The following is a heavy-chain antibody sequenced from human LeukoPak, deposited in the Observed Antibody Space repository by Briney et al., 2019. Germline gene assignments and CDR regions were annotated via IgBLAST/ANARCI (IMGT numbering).Heavy chain of an antibody. V-gene: IGHV4-39*07. CDR2: ISYSGST. J-gene: IGHJ4*02. D-gene: IGHD1-7*01. Sequence: SETLSLTCKVSGDSMTSSSYEWAWIRQTQGKGLEWIVTISYSGSTDYNQSRKSRITISVDTSKDQFSLNLSSVTAADTAVYYCARDAKIGATLNYILGNFDYWGQGTLVSVSS. CDR3: ARDAKIGATLNYILGNFDY. CDR1: GDSMTSSSYE.